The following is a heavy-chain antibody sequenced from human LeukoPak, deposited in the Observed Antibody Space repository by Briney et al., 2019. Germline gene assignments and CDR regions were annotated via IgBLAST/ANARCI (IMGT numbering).Heavy chain of an antibody. V-gene: IGHV1-69*13. Sequence: SVKVSCKASGGIFSSYAISWVRQAPGQGLEWMGGIIPIFGTANYAQKFQGRVTITADESTSTAYMELSSLRSEDTAVYYCARVRDGYCSSTSCFNWFDPWGQGTLVTVSS. CDR2: IIPIFGTA. D-gene: IGHD2-2*03. CDR1: GGIFSSYA. J-gene: IGHJ5*02. CDR3: ARVRDGYCSSTSCFNWFDP.